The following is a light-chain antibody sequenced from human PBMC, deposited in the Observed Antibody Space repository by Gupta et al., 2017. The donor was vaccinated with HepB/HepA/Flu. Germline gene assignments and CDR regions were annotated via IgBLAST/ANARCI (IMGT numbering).Light chain of an antibody. CDR1: QGIRND. CDR3: RQEISYPWT. Sequence: DIQMTQSPSSLSASVGDRVTITCRASQGIRNDLGWYQQKPGKAPKRLIYAASSLESGVPSRFSGGGSGTEFTLTSSSLQPEDCAAYYCRQEISYPWTFGQGTKVEI. CDR2: AAS. V-gene: IGKV1-17*01. J-gene: IGKJ1*01.